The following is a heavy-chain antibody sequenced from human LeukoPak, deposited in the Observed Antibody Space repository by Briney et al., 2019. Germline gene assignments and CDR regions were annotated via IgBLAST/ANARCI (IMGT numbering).Heavy chain of an antibody. CDR1: GYTLTELS. CDR2: FDPEDGET. D-gene: IGHD1-26*01. V-gene: IGHV1-24*01. CDR3: ATDDPDSGSYYGTFDY. J-gene: IGHJ4*02. Sequence: ASVKVSCKVSGYTLTELSMHWVRQAPGKGLEWMGGFDPEDGETIYAQKFQGRVTMTEDTSTDTAYMELSSLRSEDTAVYYCATDDPDSGSYYGTFDYWGQRTLVTVSS.